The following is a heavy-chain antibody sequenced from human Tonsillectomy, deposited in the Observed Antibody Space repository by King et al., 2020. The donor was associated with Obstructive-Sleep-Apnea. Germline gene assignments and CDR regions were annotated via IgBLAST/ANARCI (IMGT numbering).Heavy chain of an antibody. Sequence: VQLVESGGGLVQPGRSLRLSCAASGFTFDDYAMHWVRQAPGKGLEWVLGISWNSGSIGYADSVKGRFTISRDNAKNSLYLQMNSLRAEDTALYYCAKDTWQQLGNWYFDLWGRGTLVTVSS. CDR2: ISWNSGSI. J-gene: IGHJ2*01. CDR1: GFTFDDYA. V-gene: IGHV3-9*01. CDR3: AKDTWQQLGNWYFDL. D-gene: IGHD6-13*01.